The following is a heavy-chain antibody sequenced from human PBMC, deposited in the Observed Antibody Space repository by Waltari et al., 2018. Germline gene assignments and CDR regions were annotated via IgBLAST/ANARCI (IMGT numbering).Heavy chain of an antibody. CDR3: APLPGGSGQTFDY. D-gene: IGHD3-10*01. J-gene: IGHJ4*02. CDR1: GYTSIDYF. Sequence: EVQLVQSGAEVKKPGATVKISCKPSGYTSIDYFMHWVQQAHGKGLEWVGRIEPEDGETVYAEKFQGRVTITADTSTDTSYLELSSLRSDDTAVYYCAPLPGGSGQTFDYWGQGTLLTVSS. CDR2: IEPEDGET. V-gene: IGHV1-69-2*01.